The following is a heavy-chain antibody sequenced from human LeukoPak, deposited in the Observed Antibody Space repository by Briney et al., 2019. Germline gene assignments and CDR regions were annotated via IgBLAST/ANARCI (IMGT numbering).Heavy chain of an antibody. CDR1: GFTFSDYY. Sequence: GGSLRLSCAASGFTFSDYYMSWIRQAPGKGLEWVSAISGSGGSTYYADSVKGRFTISRDNSKNTLYLQMNSLRAEDTAVYYCAKRAAAGPEGPLENWGQGTLVTVSS. D-gene: IGHD6-13*01. CDR2: ISGSGGST. J-gene: IGHJ4*02. CDR3: AKRAAAGPEGPLEN. V-gene: IGHV3-23*01.